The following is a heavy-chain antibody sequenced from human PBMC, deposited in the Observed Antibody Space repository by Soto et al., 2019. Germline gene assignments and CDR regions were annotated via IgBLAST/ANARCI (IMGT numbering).Heavy chain of an antibody. J-gene: IGHJ5*02. V-gene: IGHV4-39*01. Sequence: PPETLSLTCTVSGGSISSSSYYWGWIRQPPGKGLEWIGSIYYSGGTYYNPSLKSRVTISVDTSKNQFSLKLSSVTAADTAVYYCASRLVLRYFDAHDWFDPWGQGTLVTVSS. CDR3: ASRLVLRYFDAHDWFDP. CDR1: GGSISSSSYY. D-gene: IGHD3-9*01. CDR2: IYYSGGT.